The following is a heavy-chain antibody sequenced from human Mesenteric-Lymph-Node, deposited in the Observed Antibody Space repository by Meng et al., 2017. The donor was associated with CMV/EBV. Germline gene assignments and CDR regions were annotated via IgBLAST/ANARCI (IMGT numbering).Heavy chain of an antibody. CDR2: IFWDDAD. D-gene: IGHD3-10*01. CDR3: AHRHYYGSGGYYRSPYYFDY. J-gene: IGHJ4*02. Sequence: SAVGGSWIRKPPGKALEWLALIFWDDADRCSPSLSSRLAITKDTTKKQVVLTMTNMHPVSTATYYCAHRHYYGSGGYYRSPYYFDYWGQGTLVTVSS. CDR1: SAVG. V-gene: IGHV2-5*02.